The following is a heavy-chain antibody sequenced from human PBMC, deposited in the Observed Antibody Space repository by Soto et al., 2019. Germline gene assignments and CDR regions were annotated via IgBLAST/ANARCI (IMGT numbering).Heavy chain of an antibody. D-gene: IGHD6-6*01. CDR3: ARVAYSSSSGSYYFDN. J-gene: IGHJ4*02. CDR2: IYYSGSA. V-gene: IGHV4-31*03. Sequence: QVQLQESGPGLVKPSQTLSLTCTVSGGSISSGGHYWTWIRQHPGKGLEWIGYIYYSGSADYNPSLKSRVGTSVETSTNQFSLTVRSVTAADTAVYYCARVAYSSSSGSYYFDNWGQGALVTVSS. CDR1: GGSISSGGHY.